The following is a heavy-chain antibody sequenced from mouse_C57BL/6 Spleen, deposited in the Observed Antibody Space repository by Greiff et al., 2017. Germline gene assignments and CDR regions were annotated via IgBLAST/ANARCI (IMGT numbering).Heavy chain of an antibody. D-gene: IGHD2-2*01. CDR1: GYTFTSSG. CDR3: ARGGDDEEAYLDY. J-gene: IGHJ2*01. Sequence: VPLQLSGAELSRSGASVKLSCTASGYTFTSSGISWVTLRTGQGLEWIGEMYPRSGNTYYNEKFMGKPTLTADKSSSTAKMELLSMTTEEAAVDFCARGGDDEEAYLDYWGQGTTVTVSS. V-gene: IGHV1-81*01. CDR2: MYPRSGNT.